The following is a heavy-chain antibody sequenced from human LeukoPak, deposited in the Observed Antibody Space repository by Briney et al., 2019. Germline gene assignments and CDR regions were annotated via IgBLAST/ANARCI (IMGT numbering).Heavy chain of an antibody. Sequence: PSETLSLTCAVYGGSFSGYYWSWIRQPPGKGLEWIGEINHSGSTNYNPSLKSRVTISVDTSKNQFSLKLSSVTAADTAVYYCARGWRIVVVPAAIRFDPWGQGTLVTVSS. V-gene: IGHV4-34*01. D-gene: IGHD2-2*01. J-gene: IGHJ5*02. CDR1: GGSFSGYY. CDR3: ARGWRIVVVPAAIRFDP. CDR2: INHSGST.